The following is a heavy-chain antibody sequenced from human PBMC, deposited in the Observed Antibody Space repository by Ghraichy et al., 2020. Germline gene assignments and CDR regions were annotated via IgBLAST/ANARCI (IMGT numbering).Heavy chain of an antibody. J-gene: IGHJ6*02. CDR3: AKDMGYYDPLLDGMDV. V-gene: IGHV3-21*01. CDR2: ITRSSAFI. D-gene: IGHD3-22*01. CDR1: GFTFSSYS. Sequence: GGSLRLSCAASGFTFSSYSMNWVRQAPGKGLEWVSSITRSSAFIYYADSVKGRFPISRDNPDNSLYLQMNSLRAEDSAVYYCAKDMGYYDPLLDGMDVWGQGTTVTVSS.